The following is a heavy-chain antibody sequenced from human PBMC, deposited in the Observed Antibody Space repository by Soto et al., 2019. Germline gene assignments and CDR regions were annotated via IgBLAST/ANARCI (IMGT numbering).Heavy chain of an antibody. V-gene: IGHV1-18*01. Sequence: GASVKVSCKASGYTFNNYGITWVRQAPGQGXEWLGWISVYNGNKNYAKKVQGRVSMTADTSTSTAHMELRSLQSDDTAVYFCARVAITLIRGLKVEFYSMDVWGQGTTVTVSS. D-gene: IGHD3-10*01. CDR3: ARVAITLIRGLKVEFYSMDV. J-gene: IGHJ6*02. CDR2: ISVYNGNK. CDR1: GYTFNNYG.